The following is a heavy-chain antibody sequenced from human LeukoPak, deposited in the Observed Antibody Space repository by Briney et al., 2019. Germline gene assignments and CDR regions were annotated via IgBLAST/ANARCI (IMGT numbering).Heavy chain of an antibody. D-gene: IGHD3-22*01. CDR2: INHSGST. CDR3: ARGGARRPTYYYDSSGYYPYYGMDV. Sequence: SETLSLTCAVYGGSFSGYYWSWIRQPPGKGLEWIGEINHSGSTNYNPSLKSRVTISVDTSKNQFSLKLSSVTAADTAVYYCARGGARRPTYYYDSSGYYPYYGMDVWGQGTTVTVSS. CDR1: GGSFSGYY. J-gene: IGHJ6*02. V-gene: IGHV4-34*01.